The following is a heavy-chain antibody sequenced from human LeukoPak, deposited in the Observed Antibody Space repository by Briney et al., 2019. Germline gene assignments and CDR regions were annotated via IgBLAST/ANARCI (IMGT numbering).Heavy chain of an antibody. V-gene: IGHV4-59*08. D-gene: IGHD1-26*01. CDR1: GGSISSYY. J-gene: IGHJ3*02. CDR3: ARRLSGSYRGAFDI. CDR2: IYYSGST. Sequence: SETLSLTCTVSGGSISSYYWSWIRQPPGKGLEWIGYIYYSGSTNYNPSLKSRVTISVDTSKNQFSLKLSSVTAADTAVYYCARRLSGSYRGAFDIWGQGTMVTSLQ.